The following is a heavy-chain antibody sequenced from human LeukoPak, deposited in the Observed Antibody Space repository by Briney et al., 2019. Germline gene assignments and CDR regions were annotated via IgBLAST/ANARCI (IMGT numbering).Heavy chain of an antibody. J-gene: IGHJ4*02. D-gene: IGHD4-17*01. V-gene: IGHV3-33*01. CDR1: GFTFNSYG. CDR3: ARARTTRGFDY. Sequence: GGSLRLSCATSGFTFNSYGIHWVRQAPGKGLEWVAFIWYDGSNKYYADSVKGRFTISRDNSKNTLYLQMNSLRAEDTAVYYCARARTTRGFDYWGQGTLVTVSS. CDR2: IWYDGSNK.